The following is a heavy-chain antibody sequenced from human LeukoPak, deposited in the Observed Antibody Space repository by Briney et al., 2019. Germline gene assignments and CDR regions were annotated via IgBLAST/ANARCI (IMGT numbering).Heavy chain of an antibody. CDR1: GFTFRSYA. V-gene: IGHV3-23*01. CDR2: VSISAGST. J-gene: IGHJ4*02. D-gene: IGHD5-24*01. CDR3: ARDADGYED. Sequence: GGSLRLSCAACGFTFRSYAMSWVRQAPGKGLEWVSTVSISAGSTYYADSVKGRFTISRDNSKNTLYLQMNNLRAEDTAMYYCARDADGYEDWGQGTLVIVSS.